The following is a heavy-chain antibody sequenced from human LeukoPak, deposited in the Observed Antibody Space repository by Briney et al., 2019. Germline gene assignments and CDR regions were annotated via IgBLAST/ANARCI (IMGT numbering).Heavy chain of an antibody. Sequence: ASVKVSCKASGCTFTSYAMHWVRQAPGQRLEWMGWINAGNGNTKYSQKFQGRVTMTTDTSTSTAYMELRSLRSDDTAVYYCARDVNGNIGSSDYWGQGTLVTVSS. J-gene: IGHJ4*02. V-gene: IGHV1-3*01. D-gene: IGHD2/OR15-2a*01. CDR2: INAGNGNT. CDR1: GCTFTSYA. CDR3: ARDVNGNIGSSDY.